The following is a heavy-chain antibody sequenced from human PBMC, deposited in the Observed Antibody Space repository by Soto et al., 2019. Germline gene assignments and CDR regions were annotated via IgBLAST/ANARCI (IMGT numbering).Heavy chain of an antibody. J-gene: IGHJ6*02. D-gene: IGHD1-26*01. Sequence: DVQLVESGGGSVQPGESLRLSCAASGFSFRDYDMHWVRQRKGKGLEWVSALGAARDPYYVGSVKGRFSVSRDNAQNSLFLQMNNLRVDDTAVYFCARAYLGRLPRRADYYYAMDVWGRGTTVTVPS. CDR1: GFSFRDYD. CDR2: LGAARDP. CDR3: ARAYLGRLPRRADYYYAMDV. V-gene: IGHV3-13*05.